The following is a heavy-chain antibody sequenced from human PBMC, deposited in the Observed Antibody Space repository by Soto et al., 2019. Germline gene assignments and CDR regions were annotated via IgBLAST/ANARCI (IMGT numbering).Heavy chain of an antibody. CDR3: ARRGDPGSYYYGMDV. D-gene: IGHD4-17*01. Sequence: QVQLVQSGAEVKKPGSSVKVSCKASGGTFSNYAISWVRQAPGQGLGWMGGIIPIFGTANYAPKFQGRVTITADESTSTAYMEPRSLRSEDTAVYFCARRGDPGSYYYGMDVWGQGTAVTVSS. V-gene: IGHV1-69*12. CDR1: GGTFSNYA. J-gene: IGHJ6*02. CDR2: IIPIFGTA.